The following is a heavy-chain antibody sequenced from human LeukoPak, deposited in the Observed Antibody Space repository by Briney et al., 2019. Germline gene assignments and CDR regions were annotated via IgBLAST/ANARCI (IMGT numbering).Heavy chain of an antibody. D-gene: IGHD1-26*01. V-gene: IGHV3-66*01. CDR1: GFTVSSNY. J-gene: IGHJ4*02. CDR2: IYSGGST. Sequence: PGGSLRLSCAASGFTVSSNYMSWVRQAPGKGLEWVSVIYSGGSTYYADSVKGRFTISRDNAKNSLYLQMNSLRAEDTAVYYCARASGNYGTKPYDDYWGQGTLVTVSS. CDR3: ARASGNYGTKPYDDY.